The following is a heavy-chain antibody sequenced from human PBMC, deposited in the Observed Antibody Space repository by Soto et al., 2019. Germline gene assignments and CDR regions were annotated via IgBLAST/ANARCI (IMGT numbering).Heavy chain of an antibody. Sequence: GESLKISCKGSGYSFTSYWISWVRQMPGKGLEWMGRIDPSDSYTNYSPSFQGHVTISADKSISTAYLQWSSLKASDTAMYYCARHRASLMVRGVITYNWFDPWGQGXLVTVYS. CDR1: GYSFTSYW. CDR2: IDPSDSYT. J-gene: IGHJ5*02. CDR3: ARHRASLMVRGVITYNWFDP. V-gene: IGHV5-10-1*01. D-gene: IGHD3-10*01.